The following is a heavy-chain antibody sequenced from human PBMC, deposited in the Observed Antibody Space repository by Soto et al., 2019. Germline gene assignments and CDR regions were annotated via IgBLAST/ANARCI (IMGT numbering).Heavy chain of an antibody. V-gene: IGHV3-15*07. J-gene: IGHJ6*02. CDR2: IKSKTDGGTT. CDR1: GFTFSNAW. CDR3: TAAAGSNYYYYYCMDV. D-gene: IGHD6-13*01. Sequence: EVQLVESGGGLVKPGGSLRLSCAASGFTFSNAWMNWVRQAPGKGLEWVGRIKSKTDGGTTDYAAPVKGRFTISRDDLKNTLYLQMNSLKTEDTAVYYCTAAAGSNYYYYYCMDVGGQGTTVTVSS.